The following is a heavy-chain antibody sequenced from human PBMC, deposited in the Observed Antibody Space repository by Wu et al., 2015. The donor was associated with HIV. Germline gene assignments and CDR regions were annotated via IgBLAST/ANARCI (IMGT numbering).Heavy chain of an antibody. CDR2: MNPNSGNT. Sequence: QVQLVQSGSEVRKPGASVRVACRASGYTFTDFDINWVRRAPGQGLEWMGWMNPNSGNTGSAQKFQGRISLTRDTSTSTAYMELNSLRSDDTAVYYCARLQSLSGFYSNADFWGQGTLVTVSS. J-gene: IGHJ4*02. CDR3: ARLQSLSGFYSNADF. CDR1: GYTFTDFD. V-gene: IGHV1-8*02. D-gene: IGHD3-22*01.